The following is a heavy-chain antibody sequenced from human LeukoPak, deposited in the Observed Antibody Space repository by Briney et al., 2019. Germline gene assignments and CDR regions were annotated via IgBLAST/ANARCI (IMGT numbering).Heavy chain of an antibody. CDR2: IKQDGSEK. J-gene: IGHJ4*02. Sequence: GGSLRLSCAASGFTFSRYWMSWVRQAPGKGLEWVANIKQDGSEKYYVDSVKGRFTISRDNAKNSLYLQMNSLRAEDTAVYYCARVWNGYGDYTDYWGQGTLVTVSS. CDR1: GFTFSRYW. CDR3: ARVWNGYGDYTDY. D-gene: IGHD4-17*01. V-gene: IGHV3-7*01.